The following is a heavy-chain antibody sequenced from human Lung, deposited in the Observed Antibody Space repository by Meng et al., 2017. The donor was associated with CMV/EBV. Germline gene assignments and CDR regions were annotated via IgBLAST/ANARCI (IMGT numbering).Heavy chain of an antibody. CDR3: ATAMGRYCTSAVCSNYYYYYGMDV. D-gene: IGHD2-8*01. V-gene: IGHV3-21*01. CDR2: ISSRSSYI. CDR1: GFTFSRYS. Sequence: SCAASGFTFSRYSMNWVRQAPGKGLEWVSSISSRSSYIYYSDSEKGRFTITRDNDKNSLYLQMNSLRDEDTAVYYCATAMGRYCTSAVCSNYYYYYGMDVWGQGTXVTVSS. J-gene: IGHJ6*02.